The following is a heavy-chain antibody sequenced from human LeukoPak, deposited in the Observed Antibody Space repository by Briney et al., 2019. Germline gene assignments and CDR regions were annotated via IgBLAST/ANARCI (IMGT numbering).Heavy chain of an antibody. Sequence: PGGSLRLSCAASGFTFSSYWMHWVRQAPGKGLVWVSRINTDGSSTSYADSVKGRFTISRDNAKNTLYLQMNSLRAEDTAVYYCASVLGYCSSTSCPPPVSGYFDYWGQGTLVTVSS. CDR2: INTDGSST. D-gene: IGHD2-2*01. V-gene: IGHV3-74*01. CDR1: GFTFSSYW. J-gene: IGHJ4*02. CDR3: ASVLGYCSSTSCPPPVSGYFDY.